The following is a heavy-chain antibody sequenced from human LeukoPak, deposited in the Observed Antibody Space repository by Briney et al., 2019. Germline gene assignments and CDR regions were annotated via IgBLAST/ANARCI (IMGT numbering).Heavy chain of an antibody. CDR1: GGSFSGYY. CDR2: INHSGST. V-gene: IGHV4-34*01. CDR3: ARGHSVYGSGSYSYYFDY. D-gene: IGHD3-10*01. Sequence: PSGTLSLTCAVYGGSFSGYYWSWIRQPPGKGLEWIGEINHSGSTNYNPSLKSRVTISVDTSKNQFSLKLSSVTAADTAVYYCARGHSVYGSGSYSYYFDYWGQGTLVTVSS. J-gene: IGHJ4*02.